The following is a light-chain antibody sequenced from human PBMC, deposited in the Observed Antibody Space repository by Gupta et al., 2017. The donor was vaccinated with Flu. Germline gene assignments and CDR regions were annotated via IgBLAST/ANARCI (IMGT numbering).Light chain of an antibody. V-gene: IGKV1-12*01. CDR2: PAS. J-gene: IGKJ4*01. CDR3: LQAYSFPLT. CDR1: QVIYSQ. Sequence: DIQMTQSPSSVSASVGDRVTVTCRASQVIYSQLGWYQQKPGKAPKLLIYPASTLQSGVPSRFSGSGSETDFTLTITSLQPEDAATYYCLQAYSFPLTFGAESKVEIK.